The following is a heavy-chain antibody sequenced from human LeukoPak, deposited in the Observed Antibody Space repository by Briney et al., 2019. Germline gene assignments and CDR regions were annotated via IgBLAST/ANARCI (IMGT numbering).Heavy chain of an antibody. CDR3: ARQDSGSYGVLDY. V-gene: IGHV4-38-2*01. Sequence: PSETLSLTCAVSGYSISSGYYWGWIRQPPGKGLEWIGSIYHSGSTYYNPSLKSRVTISVDTSKNQFSLKLSSVTAAGTAVYYCARQDSGSYGVLDYWGQGTLVTVSS. D-gene: IGHD1-26*01. J-gene: IGHJ4*02. CDR2: IYHSGST. CDR1: GYSISSGYY.